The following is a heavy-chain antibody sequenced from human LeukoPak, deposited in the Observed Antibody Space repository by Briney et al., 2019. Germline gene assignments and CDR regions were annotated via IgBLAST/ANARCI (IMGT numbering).Heavy chain of an antibody. Sequence: SSETLSLTCAVYGGSFSGYYWSWIRQPPGKGLEWIGEINHSGSTNYNPSLKSRVTMSVDTSKNQFSLKLSSVTAADTAVYYCARGHPEPFDYWGQGTLVTVSS. CDR2: INHSGST. CDR3: ARGHPEPFDY. J-gene: IGHJ4*02. V-gene: IGHV4-34*01. CDR1: GGSFSGYY.